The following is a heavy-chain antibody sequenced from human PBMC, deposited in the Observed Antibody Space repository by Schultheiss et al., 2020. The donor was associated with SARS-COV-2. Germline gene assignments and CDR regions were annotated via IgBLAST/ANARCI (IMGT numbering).Heavy chain of an antibody. V-gene: IGHV3-7*01. CDR2: IKQDGSEK. J-gene: IGHJ2*01. CDR1: GFTFSSYW. Sequence: GESLKISCAASGFTFSSYWMSWVRQAPGKGLEWVANIKQDGSEKYYVDSVKGRFTISRDNAKNSLYLQMNSLIAEDTAVYSCARAYATYWYIDFWGRGTLVTVSS. CDR3: ARAYATYWYIDF. D-gene: IGHD4-17*01.